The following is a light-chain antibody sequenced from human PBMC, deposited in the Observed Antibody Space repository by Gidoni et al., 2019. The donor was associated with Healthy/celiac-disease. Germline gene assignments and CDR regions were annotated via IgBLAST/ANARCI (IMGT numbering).Light chain of an antibody. Sequence: SYALTQPPSVSVPPGQTARITCSGDALPKQYAYWYQQKPGQAPVLVIYKDSERPSGIPERFSGSSSGTTVTLTISGVQAEDEADYYCQSADSSGTYVVFGGGTKVTVL. V-gene: IGLV3-25*03. CDR3: QSADSSGTYVV. CDR2: KDS. CDR1: ALPKQY. J-gene: IGLJ2*01.